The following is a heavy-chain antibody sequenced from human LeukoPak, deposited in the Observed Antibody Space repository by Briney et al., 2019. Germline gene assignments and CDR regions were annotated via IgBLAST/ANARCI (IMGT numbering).Heavy chain of an antibody. Sequence: SETLSLTCAVYGGSFSGYFWAWIRQPPGKGLDYIGSIYYSGTTCYNPSLKSRVTISMDTSKNQFSLKLNSVTAADTAVYYCARHICVTGSCPDNFDYWGQGTLVTVSS. CDR1: GGSFSGYF. CDR2: IYYSGTT. CDR3: ARHICVTGSCPDNFDY. D-gene: IGHD2-15*01. V-gene: IGHV4-39*01. J-gene: IGHJ4*02.